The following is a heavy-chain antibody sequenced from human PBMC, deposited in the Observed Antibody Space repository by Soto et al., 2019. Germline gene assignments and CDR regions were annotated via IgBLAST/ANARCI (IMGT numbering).Heavy chain of an antibody. V-gene: IGHV3-33*01. J-gene: IGHJ4*02. CDR1: GFTFSSYG. CDR3: AREHFSGSYYDY. Sequence: QVQLVESGGSVVQPGRSLRLSCAASGFTFSSYGMHWVRQAPGKGLEWVAVIWYDGSNKYYADSVKGRFTISRDNSKNTLYLQMNSLRAEDTAVYYCAREHFSGSYYDYWGQGTLVTVSS. D-gene: IGHD1-26*01. CDR2: IWYDGSNK.